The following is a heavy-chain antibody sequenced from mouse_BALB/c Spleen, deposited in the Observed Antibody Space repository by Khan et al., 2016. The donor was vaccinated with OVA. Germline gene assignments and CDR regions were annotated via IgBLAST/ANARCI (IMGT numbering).Heavy chain of an antibody. CDR1: GFTFTSYW. V-gene: IGHV1S81*02. J-gene: IGHJ2*01. CDR3: AKIKKKVATCMDD. CDR2: TNPTNGRT. Sequence: VQLQQSGAELVKAGASVKMSCKASGFTFTSYWMHWVKQRLGQGLEWFAETNPTNGRTYYNEKFKSKATLTVDKSSSTAYLLLSGQTFKDSAVYDFAKIKKKVATCMDDWGQGTTLTDSS. D-gene: IGHD1-1*01.